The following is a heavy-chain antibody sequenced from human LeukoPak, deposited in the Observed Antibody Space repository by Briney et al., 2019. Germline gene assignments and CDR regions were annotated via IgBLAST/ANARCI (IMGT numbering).Heavy chain of an antibody. Sequence: SETLSLTCTVSGGSISSSGYYWGWVRQPPGKGLEWIGSIYSGGSTYYIPSLKSRLTISLDTSKSQFSLKLSSVTAADTAVYYCARDEGLAGTDYWGQGTLVTVSS. V-gene: IGHV4-39*07. D-gene: IGHD6-13*01. CDR3: ARDEGLAGTDY. CDR1: GGSISSSGYY. J-gene: IGHJ4*02. CDR2: IYSGGST.